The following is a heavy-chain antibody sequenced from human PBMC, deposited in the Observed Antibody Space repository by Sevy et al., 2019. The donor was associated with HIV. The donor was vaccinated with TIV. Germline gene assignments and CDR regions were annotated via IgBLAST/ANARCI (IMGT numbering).Heavy chain of an antibody. V-gene: IGHV3-72*01. CDR1: GFIFSDHY. Sequence: GGSLRLSCAASGFIFSDHYMEWVRQAPGKGLEWVGRIRNKADSYTTEYAASVKGRFTISRDDSKNSLYLLMNSLKTEETAGYYCATHAGIAAAGRVFDYWGQGTLVTVSS. D-gene: IGHD6-13*01. CDR3: ATHAGIAAAGRVFDY. J-gene: IGHJ4*02. CDR2: IRNKADSYTT.